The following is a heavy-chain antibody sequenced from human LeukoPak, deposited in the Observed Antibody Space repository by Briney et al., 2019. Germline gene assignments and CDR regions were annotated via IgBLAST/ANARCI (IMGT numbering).Heavy chain of an antibody. Sequence: ASVKVSCKASGYTFTSYDINWVRQATGQGLEWMGWMNPNSGNTGYAQKFQGRVTITADESTSTAYMELSSLRSEDTAVYYCASHPRSIAEAFYYFDYWGQGTLVTVSS. CDR2: MNPNSGNT. J-gene: IGHJ4*02. V-gene: IGHV1-8*03. CDR3: ASHPRSIAEAFYYFDY. CDR1: GYTFTSYD. D-gene: IGHD6-13*01.